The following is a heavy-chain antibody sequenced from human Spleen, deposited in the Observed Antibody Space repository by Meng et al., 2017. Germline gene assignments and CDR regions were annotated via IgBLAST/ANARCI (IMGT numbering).Heavy chain of an antibody. D-gene: IGHD4-17*01. CDR3: AREKDHGDYEGSIDY. CDR2: IYYSGST. J-gene: IGHJ4*02. V-gene: IGHV4-59*01. Sequence: SETLSLTCTVSGGSISSYYWSWIRQPPGQGLEGIGYIYYSGSTNYNPSLKSRVTISVDTSKNQFSLKLNTVTAADTAVYYCAREKDHGDYEGSIDYWGQGTLVTVSS. CDR1: GGSISSYY.